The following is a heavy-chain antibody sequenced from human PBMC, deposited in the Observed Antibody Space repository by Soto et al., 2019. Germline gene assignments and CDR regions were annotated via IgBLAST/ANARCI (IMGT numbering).Heavy chain of an antibody. D-gene: IGHD3-10*01. V-gene: IGHV3-64*01. J-gene: IGHJ4*02. CDR2: ISSNGGTT. CDR3: VRRVSGNSDY. Sequence: EVQLAESGGGMVQPRGSLRLSCVASGFAFSSYDMHWVRQAPGKGVEYVSSISSNGGTTYYGNSVKGRFTISRDNSKNTLYLQMGSLRAEDMAVYYCVRRVSGNSDYWGQGTLVTVSS. CDR1: GFAFSSYD.